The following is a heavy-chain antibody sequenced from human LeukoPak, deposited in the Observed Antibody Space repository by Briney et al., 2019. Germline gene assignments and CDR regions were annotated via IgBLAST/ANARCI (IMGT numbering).Heavy chain of an antibody. D-gene: IGHD4-11*01. J-gene: IGHJ6*02. CDR2: ISYDGSNK. CDR1: GFTFSSYA. CDR3: ARDATTVTPLPNLYYYYGMDV. V-gene: IGHV3-30-3*01. Sequence: GGSLRLSCAASGFTFSSYAMHWVRQAPGKGLEGVAVISYDGSNKYYADSVKGRFTISRDNSKNTLYLQMNSLRAEDTAVYYCARDATTVTPLPNLYYYYGMDVWGQGTTVTVSS.